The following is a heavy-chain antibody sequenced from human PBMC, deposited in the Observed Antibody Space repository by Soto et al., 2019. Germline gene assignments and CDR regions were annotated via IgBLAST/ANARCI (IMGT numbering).Heavy chain of an antibody. D-gene: IGHD3-10*01. J-gene: IGHJ6*02. CDR2: ISISGGST. V-gene: IGHV3-23*01. CDR1: GFTFSNYA. CDR3: AKTTAFRVVRGGDYYNAMDV. Sequence: GGSLRLSCAASGFTFSNYAMSWVRQAPGKGLEWVSAISISGGSTSYADSVKGRFTISRDNSKNTLYLQMNSLRAEDTAVYYCAKTTAFRVVRGGDYYNAMDVWGQGTTVTVSS.